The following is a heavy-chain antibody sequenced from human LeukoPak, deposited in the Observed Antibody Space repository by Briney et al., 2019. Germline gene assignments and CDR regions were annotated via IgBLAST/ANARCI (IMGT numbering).Heavy chain of an antibody. J-gene: IGHJ4*02. CDR1: GFTFSNYG. V-gene: IGHV3-23*01. CDR2: ISDSGGT. Sequence: GGSLTLSCAASGFTFSNYGMRWVRQAPGKGVDWVSAISDSGGTYYADSVKGRFTISKDNSKNTLYLQMNSLRAEDTAVYYCAKRVPYGSSSVYFDFWGQGTLVTVSS. D-gene: IGHD6-6*01. CDR3: AKRVPYGSSSVYFDF.